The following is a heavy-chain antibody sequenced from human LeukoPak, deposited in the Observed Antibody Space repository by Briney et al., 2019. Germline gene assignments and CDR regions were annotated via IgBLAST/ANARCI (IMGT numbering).Heavy chain of an antibody. J-gene: IGHJ3*02. V-gene: IGHV3-23*01. D-gene: IGHD2-15*01. CDR1: GFTFSTYA. Sequence: GGSLRLSCAASGFTFSTYAMNWVRQAPGKGLNWVSGISGSGDSTFYADSVKGRFTISGDNSKKTLYLQMNSLRADDTAVYYCAKDARWLAPGTFDIWGQGTMATVS. CDR2: ISGSGDST. CDR3: AKDARWLAPGTFDI.